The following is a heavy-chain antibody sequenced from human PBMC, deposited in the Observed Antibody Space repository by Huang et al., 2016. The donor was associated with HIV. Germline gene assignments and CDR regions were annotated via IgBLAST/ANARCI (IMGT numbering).Heavy chain of an antibody. D-gene: IGHD2-21*02. CDR1: GGSFIGYQ. J-gene: IGHJ1*01. Sequence: QVRLEQWGAGLLKPSETLSLTCAVSGGSFIGYQCTWVSQSPGKGLEWIGEINHRVSASYNPSHKTRVTSTGDMSKNQFSLKMTSLTVADTAVYFCARGLRFCRGGDCFPTHFQHWSQG. V-gene: IGHV4-34*02. CDR3: ARGLRFCRGGDCFPTHFQH. CDR2: INHRVSA.